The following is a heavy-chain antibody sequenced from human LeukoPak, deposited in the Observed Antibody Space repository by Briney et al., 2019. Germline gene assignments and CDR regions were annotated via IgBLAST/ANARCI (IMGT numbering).Heavy chain of an antibody. CDR1: GFMFSNYA. V-gene: IGHV3-23*01. J-gene: IGHJ4*02. CDR2: ISGSGGST. CDR3: AKDRYKIAPRQSDY. D-gene: IGHD6-6*01. Sequence: GGSLRLSCAASGFMFSNYAMSWVRQAPGKGLEWVSGISGSGGSTYYVDSVKGRFTISRDNPKNTVYLQMNSLRAEDTALYYCAKDRYKIAPRQSDYWGQGTLVTVSS.